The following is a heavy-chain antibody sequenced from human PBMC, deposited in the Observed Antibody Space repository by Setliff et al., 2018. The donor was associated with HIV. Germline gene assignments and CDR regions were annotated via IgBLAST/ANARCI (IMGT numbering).Heavy chain of an antibody. Sequence: SETLSLTCTVSGASITSKNYYWGWIRQPPEKGLEWIGTIYYGVSGTTSYNSSLKSRVTISVDTSKSQISLRLTSVTAADTAIYFCARLSSYRSSSYYFDYRGQGALVTVSS. CDR3: ARLSSYRSSSYYFDY. V-gene: IGHV4-39*01. D-gene: IGHD6-6*01. J-gene: IGHJ4*02. CDR1: GASITSKNYY. CDR2: IYYGVSGTT.